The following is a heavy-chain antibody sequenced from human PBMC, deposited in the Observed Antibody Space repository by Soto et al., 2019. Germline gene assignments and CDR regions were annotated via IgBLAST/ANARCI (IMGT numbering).Heavy chain of an antibody. D-gene: IGHD2-15*01. J-gene: IGHJ4*02. CDR2: ISSSSSYI. V-gene: IGHV3-21*01. CDR1: GFTFSSYS. CDR3: ARDRRYCSGGSCYELFDY. Sequence: ESGGGLVKPGGSLRLSCAASGFTFSSYSMNWVRQAPGKGLEWVSPISSSSSYIYYADSVKGRFTISRDNAKNSLYLQMNSLRAEDTAVYYCARDRRYCSGGSCYELFDYWGQGTLVTVSS.